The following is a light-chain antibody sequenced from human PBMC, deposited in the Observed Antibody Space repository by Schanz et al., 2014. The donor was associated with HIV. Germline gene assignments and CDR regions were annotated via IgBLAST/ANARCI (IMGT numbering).Light chain of an antibody. CDR3: GAWDTSLSARV. V-gene: IGLV1-51*01. J-gene: IGLJ3*02. CDR1: NSNIGNNF. Sequence: SVLTQPPSVSAAPGQKVTISCSGSNSNIGNNFVYWYQQFPGTAPKILIFDNDKRPSGIPDRFSASKSGTSATLGITGLQSGDEADYFCGAWDTSLSARVFGGGTKLTVL. CDR2: DND.